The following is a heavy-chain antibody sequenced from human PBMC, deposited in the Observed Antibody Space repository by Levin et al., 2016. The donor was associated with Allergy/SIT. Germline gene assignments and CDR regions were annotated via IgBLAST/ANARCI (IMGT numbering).Heavy chain of an antibody. CDR3: ARGGYFDY. V-gene: IGHV4-34*01. Sequence: SETLSLTCAVYGGSFSGYYWSWIRQPPGKGLEWIGEINHSGSTNYNPSLKSRVTISVDTSKNQFSLKLSSVTAADTAVYYCARGGYFDYWGQGTLVTVSS. CDR1: GGSFSGYY. CDR2: INHSGST. J-gene: IGHJ4*02.